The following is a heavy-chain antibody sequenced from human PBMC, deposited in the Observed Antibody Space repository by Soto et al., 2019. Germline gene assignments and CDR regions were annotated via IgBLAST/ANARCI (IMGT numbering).Heavy chain of an antibody. V-gene: IGHV4-31*02. CDR2: INHSGST. Sequence: WTWLRQHPGKGLEWIGNINHSGSTFYNPSLKSRVSISVDTSKNQFSLKLSSVTAADTAVYFCVRGVLSWGQGTLATVSS. D-gene: IGHD3-10*01. J-gene: IGHJ1*01. CDR3: VRGVLS.